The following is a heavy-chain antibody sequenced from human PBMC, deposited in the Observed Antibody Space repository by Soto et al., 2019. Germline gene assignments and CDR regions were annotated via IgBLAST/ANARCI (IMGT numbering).Heavy chain of an antibody. V-gene: IGHV1-18*01. CDR1: GYTFTSYG. D-gene: IGHD3-16*02. CDR2: ISAYNGNT. CDR3: ARDLYPRGMITFGGVIVYNWFDP. Sequence: GASVKVSCTASGYTFTSYGISWVRQAPGQGLEWMGWISAYNGNTNYAQKLQGRVTMTTDTSTSTAYMELRSLRSDDTAVYYCARDLYPRGMITFGGVIVYNWFDPWGQGTLVTVSS. J-gene: IGHJ5*02.